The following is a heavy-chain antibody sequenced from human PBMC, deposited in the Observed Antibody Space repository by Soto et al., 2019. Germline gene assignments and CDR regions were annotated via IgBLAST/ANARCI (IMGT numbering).Heavy chain of an antibody. J-gene: IGHJ6*02. Sequence: GETLKISCKGSGYSFTSYWIGWVRQMPGKGLEWMGIIYPGDSDTRYSPSFQGQVTISADKSISTAYLQWSSLKASDTAMYYCAIIRLRYFDWYGMDVWGQGTTVTVSS. D-gene: IGHD3-9*01. CDR3: AIIRLRYFDWYGMDV. CDR1: GYSFTSYW. V-gene: IGHV5-51*01. CDR2: IYPGDSDT.